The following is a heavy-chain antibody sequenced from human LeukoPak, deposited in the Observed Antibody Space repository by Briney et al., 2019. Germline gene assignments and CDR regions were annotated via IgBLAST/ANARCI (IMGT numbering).Heavy chain of an antibody. Sequence: SETLSLTCTVSGGSVSSGIYYWSWIRQPPGKGLEWIGYIYYSGSTNYNPSLKSRVTVSVDTSKNQCSLKLSSVTTADTAVYYCTRSTNLEAFDIWGQGTMVTVSS. CDR1: GGSVSSGIYY. CDR2: IYYSGST. D-gene: IGHD2-8*01. V-gene: IGHV4-61*01. J-gene: IGHJ3*02. CDR3: TRSTNLEAFDI.